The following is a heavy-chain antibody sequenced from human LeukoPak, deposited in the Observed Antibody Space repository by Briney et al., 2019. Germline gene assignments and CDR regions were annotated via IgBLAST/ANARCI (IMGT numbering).Heavy chain of an antibody. J-gene: IGHJ4*02. V-gene: IGHV3-48*01. CDR2: IISSSRTI. D-gene: IGHD3-10*01. Sequence: PGGSLRLSCAASGFTFSSYRMNWVRQAPGKGLEWVSHIISSSRTIYYADSVMGRFTVSRDNAKHSLYLQMNSLRADDTAVYNCAKVAYIDGSAVFDYWGQGTLVTVSS. CDR3: AKVAYIDGSAVFDY. CDR1: GFTFSSYR.